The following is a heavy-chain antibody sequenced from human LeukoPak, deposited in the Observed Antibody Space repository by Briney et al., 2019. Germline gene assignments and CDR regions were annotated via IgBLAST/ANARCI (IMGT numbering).Heavy chain of an antibody. J-gene: IGHJ3*01. V-gene: IGHV3-7*03. CDR3: ASNVDSGFDV. CDR1: GFTFSSSW. CDR2: IKPDGSEK. D-gene: IGHD5-12*01. Sequence: PGGSLRLSCAASGFTFSSSWMSWVRQAPGKGLEWVANIKPDGSEKYYVDSVKGRFTISRDNAKNSLSLQMNGLKTEDTAMYYCASNVDSGFDVWGQGKMVTVSS.